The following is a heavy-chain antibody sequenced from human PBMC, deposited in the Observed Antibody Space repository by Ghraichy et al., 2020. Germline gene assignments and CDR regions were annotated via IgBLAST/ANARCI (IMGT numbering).Heavy chain of an antibody. V-gene: IGHV3-64*02. CDR2: IISSGDRT. CDR1: GFTFSSYG. CDR3: ARGPVAGRWFYDY. J-gene: IGHJ4*02. D-gene: IGHD6-19*01. Sequence: GGSLRLSCAASGFTFSSYGMHWVRQAPGKGLEYVSAIISSGDRTFYADSVKGRFTISRDNSKNTLYLQMGSLTSEDMAVYYCARGPVAGRWFYDYWGQGTLVTVSS.